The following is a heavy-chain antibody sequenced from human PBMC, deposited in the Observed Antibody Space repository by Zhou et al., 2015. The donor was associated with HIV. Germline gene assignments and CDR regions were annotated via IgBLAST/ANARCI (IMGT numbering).Heavy chain of an antibody. CDR2: MNPNSGNT. CDR3: ARTLGYCSISACPGMDV. V-gene: IGHV1-8*01. Sequence: QVQLVQSGAEVKKPGASVKVSCKASGYTFTSFDINWVRQATGQGLEWMGWMNPNSGNTGYAQKFQGRVTMTRDTSTSTVYVHLSSLRSEDTAVYYCARTLGYCSISACPGMDVWGQGTTVTVSS. CDR1: GYTFTSFD. J-gene: IGHJ6*02. D-gene: IGHD2-2*01.